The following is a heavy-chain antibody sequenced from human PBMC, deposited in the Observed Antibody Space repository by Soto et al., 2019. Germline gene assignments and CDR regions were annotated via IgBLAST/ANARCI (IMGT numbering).Heavy chain of an antibody. D-gene: IGHD4-17*01. J-gene: IGHJ4*02. CDR1: GFTFSSYA. Sequence: EVQLLDSGGGLVQPGGSLRLSCAASGFTFSSYAMSWVRQAPGKGLEWVSAISGSGGSTYYADSVKGRFTISRDNSKNTLYLQRNSLRAEDTAVYYWAKSGGPTVTTSSGYWGQGTLVTVSS. V-gene: IGHV3-23*01. CDR2: ISGSGGST. CDR3: AKSGGPTVTTSSGY.